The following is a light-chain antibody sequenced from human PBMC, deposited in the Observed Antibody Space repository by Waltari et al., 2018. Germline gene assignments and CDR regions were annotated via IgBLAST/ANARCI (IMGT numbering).Light chain of an antibody. Sequence: EIVLTQSPGTLSLSPGGRATLSCRASQSVTRNYLAWYQPKPGQAPRPLMFGASTRATGSPDRFSGSGSGTDFTLTISRLEPEDFAVYYCQKYGTSPRTFGQGTKVEIK. V-gene: IGKV3-20*01. CDR1: QSVTRNY. J-gene: IGKJ1*01. CDR2: GAS. CDR3: QKYGTSPRT.